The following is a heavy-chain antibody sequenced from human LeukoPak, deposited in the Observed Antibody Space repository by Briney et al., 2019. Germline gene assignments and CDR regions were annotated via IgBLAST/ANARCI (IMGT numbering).Heavy chain of an antibody. CDR2: IYYSGTT. J-gene: IGHJ4*02. Sequence: SETLSLTCTVSGGSISSYYWSWIRQPPGKGLEWIGYIYYSGTTNYNPSLKSRVTISVDTSKNQFSLKLSSATAADTAVYYCARGLTFYDILTAYHTFPYFDSWGQGTLVTVSS. D-gene: IGHD3-9*01. V-gene: IGHV4-59*01. CDR3: ARGLTFYDILTAYHTFPYFDS. CDR1: GGSISSYY.